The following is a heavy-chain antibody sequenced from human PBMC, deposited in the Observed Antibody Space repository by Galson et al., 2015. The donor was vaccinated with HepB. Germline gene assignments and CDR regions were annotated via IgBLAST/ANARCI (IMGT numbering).Heavy chain of an antibody. J-gene: IGHJ4*02. Sequence: SVKVSCKASGYTFTSYGISWVRQAPGQGLEWMGWISAYNGNTNYAQKLQGRVTMTTDTSTSTAYMELRSLRSDDTAVYYCARGSVLRAYHSSSWGGSLDYWGQGTLVTVSS. V-gene: IGHV1-18*01. CDR3: ARGSVLRAYHSSSWGGSLDY. D-gene: IGHD6-13*01. CDR2: ISAYNGNT. CDR1: GYTFTSYG.